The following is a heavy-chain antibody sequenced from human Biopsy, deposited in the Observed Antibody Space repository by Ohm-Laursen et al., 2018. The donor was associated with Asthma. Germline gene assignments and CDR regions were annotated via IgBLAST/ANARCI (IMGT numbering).Heavy chain of an antibody. CDR3: ARLADCSGGACYSYGWFDP. CDR1: GVSIRSYY. J-gene: IGHJ5*02. D-gene: IGHD2-15*01. CDR2: IHYSGST. Sequence: GTLSLTCTVSGVSIRSYYWTWIRQPPGKGLEWIGNIHYSGSTYSNPSLKSRVTISVDTSKNQFSLRLTSVTPADTAVYYCARLADCSGGACYSYGWFDPWGHGTRVTVSS. V-gene: IGHV4-59*01.